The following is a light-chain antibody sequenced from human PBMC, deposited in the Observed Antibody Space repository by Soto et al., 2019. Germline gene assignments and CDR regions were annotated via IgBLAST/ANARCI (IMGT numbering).Light chain of an antibody. CDR3: SSYTSSSTLEV. CDR2: DVS. J-gene: IGLJ2*01. Sequence: QSALTQPASVSGSPGQSITISCTGTSSDVGGYHYVSWYQQHPGKAPKLMIYDVSNRPSGVSNRCSGSKSGNTASLTISGLQAEDEADYYCSSYTSSSTLEVFGGGTKLTVL. V-gene: IGLV2-14*01. CDR1: SSDVGGYHY.